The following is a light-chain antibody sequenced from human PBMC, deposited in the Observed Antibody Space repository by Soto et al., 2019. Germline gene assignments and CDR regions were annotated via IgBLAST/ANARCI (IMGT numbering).Light chain of an antibody. CDR3: QQSYRTPT. J-gene: IGKJ5*01. CDR1: QDISNY. CDR2: DAS. V-gene: IGKV1-39*01. Sequence: DIQMTQSPSSLSASVGDIVTITCQASQDISNYLNWYQPKPGKAPKLLIYDASNLERGVPSRFSGSASGTEFVLTISNLQPEDFAIYFCQQSYRTPTFGHGTRLEIK.